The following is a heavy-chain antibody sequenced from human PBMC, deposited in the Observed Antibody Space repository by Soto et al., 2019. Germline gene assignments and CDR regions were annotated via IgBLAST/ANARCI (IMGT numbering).Heavy chain of an antibody. CDR1: GFTFSSYA. CDR3: AKDGEESLYYDLLSGYSDPFYMVV. CDR2: IRGSGHST. J-gene: IGHJ6*01. D-gene: IGHD3-3*01. Sequence: GGSLRLSCAASGFTFSSYAMSWVRQAPGKGLEWVSAIRGSGHSTYYADSVKGRFTISRDNSKNTLYLQMNSLRAEDTAVYYCAKDGEESLYYDLLSGYSDPFYMVVWGVGTTGTVSS. V-gene: IGHV3-23*01.